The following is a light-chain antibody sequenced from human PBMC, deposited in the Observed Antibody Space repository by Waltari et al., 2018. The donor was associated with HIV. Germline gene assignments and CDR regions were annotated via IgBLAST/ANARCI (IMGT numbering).Light chain of an antibody. J-gene: IGLJ2*01. CDR3: CSYAGSNIP. Sequence: QSAMTQPASVSGSFGQSITLPFPGTSSALGGYNLTSCYQHHPGKAPKLIIYEVYKRPSGVSNRFSGSKSGNSASLTISGLQAEDEADYYCCSYAGSNIPFGGGTKVTVL. V-gene: IGLV2-23*02. CDR1: SSALGGYNL. CDR2: EVY.